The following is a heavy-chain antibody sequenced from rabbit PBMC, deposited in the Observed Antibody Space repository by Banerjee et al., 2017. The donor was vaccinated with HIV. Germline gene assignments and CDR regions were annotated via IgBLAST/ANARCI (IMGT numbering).Heavy chain of an antibody. Sequence: GASLKLSCTASGFDFSSYGISWVRQAPGKGLEWIACIYTSSGSTWYASWAKGRFTISKTSSTTVTLQMTSLTAADTATYFCARDLAGVIGWNFDLWGPGTLVTVS. V-gene: IGHV1S40*01. D-gene: IGHD4-1*01. CDR2: IYTSSGST. J-gene: IGHJ4*01. CDR1: GFDFSSYG. CDR3: ARDLAGVIGWNFDL.